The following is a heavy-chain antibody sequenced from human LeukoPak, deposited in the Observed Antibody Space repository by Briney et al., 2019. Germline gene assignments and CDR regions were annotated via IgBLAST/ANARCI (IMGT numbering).Heavy chain of an antibody. Sequence: SVKVSCKASGGTFSSYAISWVRQAPGQGLEWMGGIIPIFGTANYAQKFQGRVTITADESTSKAYMELSRLRSEDTAAYYCSRDALPYSSSWYFYYWGQGTLVTVAS. CDR2: IIPIFGTA. D-gene: IGHD6-13*01. CDR1: GGTFSSYA. J-gene: IGHJ4*02. V-gene: IGHV1-69*13. CDR3: SRDALPYSSSWYFYY.